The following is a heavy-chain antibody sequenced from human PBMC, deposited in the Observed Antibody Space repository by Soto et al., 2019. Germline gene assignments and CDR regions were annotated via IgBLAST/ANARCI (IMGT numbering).Heavy chain of an antibody. CDR3: AHQPTGYDILTGYYIEAKYYFDY. V-gene: IGHV2-5*02. Sequence: QITLKESGPPLVKPTQTLTLTCTFSGFSLSTSGVGVGWIRQPPGKALEWLALIYWDDDKRYSPSLKSRLTITTDTSKNQVVLTMTNMDPVDTATYYCAHQPTGYDILTGYYIEAKYYFDYWGQGTLVTVSS. CDR1: GFSLSTSGVG. D-gene: IGHD3-9*01. CDR2: IYWDDDK. J-gene: IGHJ4*02.